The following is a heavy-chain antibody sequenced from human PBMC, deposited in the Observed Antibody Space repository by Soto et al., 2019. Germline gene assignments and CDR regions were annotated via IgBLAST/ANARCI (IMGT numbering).Heavy chain of an antibody. Sequence: ASETLSLTCTVSGGSISSGGYYWSWIRQHPGKGLEWIGYIYYSGSTYYNPSLKSRVTISVDTSKNQFSLKLSSVTAADTAVYYFSIVGYRQLPVDYWGQGTLGTVSS. D-gene: IGHD6-13*01. CDR2: IYYSGST. V-gene: IGHV4-31*03. J-gene: IGHJ4*02. CDR3: SIVGYRQLPVDY. CDR1: GGSISSGGYY.